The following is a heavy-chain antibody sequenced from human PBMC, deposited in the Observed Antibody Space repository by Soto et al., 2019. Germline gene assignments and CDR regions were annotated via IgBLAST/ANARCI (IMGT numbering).Heavy chain of an antibody. V-gene: IGHV1-2*02. CDR1: GFTFTGHY. CDR2: INPNSGGT. CDR3: ARAGIAAPRSGEYGMDV. Sequence: ASVKGSCKASGFTFTGHYMHWVRQAPGQGLEWMGWINPNSGGTKYGEKFQCRATLTRERSISTAHMELNSLTSDNTAVYYWARAGIAAPRSGEYGMDVWAQGTTVTVSS. D-gene: IGHD6-13*01. J-gene: IGHJ6*02.